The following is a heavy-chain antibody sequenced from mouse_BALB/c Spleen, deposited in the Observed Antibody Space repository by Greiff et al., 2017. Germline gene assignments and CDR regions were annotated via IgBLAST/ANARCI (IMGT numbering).Heavy chain of an antibody. CDR1: GFTFSSFG. V-gene: IGHV5-17*02. CDR3: AREVRRRYAMDY. Sequence: EVMLVESGGGLVQPGGSRKLSCAASGFTFSSFGMHWVRQAPEKGLEWVAYISSGSSTIYYADTVKGRFTISRDNPKNTLFLQMTSLRSEDTAMYYCAREVRRRYAMDYWGQGTSVTVSS. CDR2: ISSGSSTI. D-gene: IGHD2-14*01. J-gene: IGHJ4*01.